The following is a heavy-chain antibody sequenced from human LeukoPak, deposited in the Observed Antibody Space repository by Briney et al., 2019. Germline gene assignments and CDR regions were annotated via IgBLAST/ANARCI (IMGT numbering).Heavy chain of an antibody. D-gene: IGHD3-10*01. CDR1: GFTFSSYS. Sequence: GGSLRLSCAASGFTFSSYSMHWVRQAPGKGLEYVSGISSNGGSTWYAGSVKGRFTISRDNSKNTVNLQLGSLRIEDTAEYHCARMTLYGSGTVHWGQGILVTVSS. CDR2: ISSNGGST. CDR3: ARMTLYGSGTVH. V-gene: IGHV3-64*02. J-gene: IGHJ4*02.